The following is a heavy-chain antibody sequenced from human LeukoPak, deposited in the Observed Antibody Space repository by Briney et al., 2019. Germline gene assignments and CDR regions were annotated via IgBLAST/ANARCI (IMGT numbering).Heavy chain of an antibody. J-gene: IGHJ4*02. CDR1: GYTLTSYD. CDR3: TRETASRYFDY. V-gene: IGHV1-8*01. D-gene: IGHD1-1*01. CDR2: MNPNSGRT. Sequence: ASVKVSCKASGYTLTSYDINWVRQATGQGLEWMGWMNPNSGRTGYAQNFQGRITITRNTSISTAYMELSSLRSEDTAVYYCTRETASRYFDYWGQGTLVTVSS.